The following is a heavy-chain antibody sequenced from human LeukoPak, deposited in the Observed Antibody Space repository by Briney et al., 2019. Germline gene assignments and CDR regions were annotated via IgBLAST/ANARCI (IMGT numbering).Heavy chain of an antibody. J-gene: IGHJ1*01. Sequence: ASVKVSCKASGYTFTSYGITWVRQAPGQGLEWMGGIIPMLGITHYAQKFQGRVTINADKSTSAAYMEVSGLRSEDTAVYYCARGGYSAYSRAPPAEYCQLWGQGTLVTVSS. CDR2: IIPMLGIT. V-gene: IGHV1-69*10. CDR3: ARGGYSAYSRAPPAEYCQL. CDR1: GYTFTSYG. D-gene: IGHD5-12*01.